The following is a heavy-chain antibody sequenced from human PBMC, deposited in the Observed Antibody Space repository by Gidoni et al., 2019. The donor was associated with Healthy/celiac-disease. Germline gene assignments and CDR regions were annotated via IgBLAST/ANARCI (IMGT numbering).Heavy chain of an antibody. J-gene: IGHJ4*02. CDR2: IRYDGSNK. CDR3: AKDLPGYCSGGSCPTTDDY. CDR1: GFTFSSYG. V-gene: IGHV3-30*02. Sequence: QVQLVESGGGVVQPGGSLRLSCAASGFTFSSYGMHWVRQAPGKRLEWVAFIRYDGSNKYYADSVKGRFTISRDNSKNTLYLQMNSLRAEDTAVYYCAKDLPGYCSGGSCPTTDDYWGQGTLVTVSS. D-gene: IGHD2-15*01.